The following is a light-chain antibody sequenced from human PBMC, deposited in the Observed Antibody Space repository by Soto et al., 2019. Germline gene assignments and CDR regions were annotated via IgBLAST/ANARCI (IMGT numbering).Light chain of an antibody. Sequence: EIVMTQSPATLSVSPGERATLSCRASQSVSGNLAWYQQKPGQAPRLLIYGALTRATGIPARFSGSGSGTEFTLTISSLQSEDSAVYYCQQFKNWPWTFGQGTKVEIE. CDR1: QSVSGN. V-gene: IGKV3-15*01. J-gene: IGKJ1*01. CDR2: GAL. CDR3: QQFKNWPWT.